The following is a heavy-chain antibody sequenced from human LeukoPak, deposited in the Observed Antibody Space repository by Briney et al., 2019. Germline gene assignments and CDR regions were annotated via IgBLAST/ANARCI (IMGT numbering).Heavy chain of an antibody. D-gene: IGHD3-22*01. J-gene: IGHJ5*02. Sequence: PSETLSLTCTVSGGSISSYYWSWIQQPPGKGLEWIGYIYYSGSTNYNPSLKSRVTMSVDTSKNQLSLKLSSVTAADTAVYHCARSPMMGGVNWFDPWGQGTLVTVSS. V-gene: IGHV4-59*01. CDR1: GGSISSYY. CDR3: ARSPMMGGVNWFDP. CDR2: IYYSGST.